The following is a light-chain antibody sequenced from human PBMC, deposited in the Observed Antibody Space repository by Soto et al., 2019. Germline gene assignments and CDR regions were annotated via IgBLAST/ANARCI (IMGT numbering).Light chain of an antibody. V-gene: IGLV2-14*01. CDR2: NVN. J-gene: IGLJ1*01. CDR1: SSDVGNYNY. CDR3: SSFTSSTTYV. Sequence: QSALTQSASVSGSPGQSITISCTGTSSDVGNYNYVSWYQQHPGEVPKLIIFNVNNRPSGVSNRFSGSKSGNTASLTISGLQAEEEADYYCSSFTSSTTYVFGTGTKLTVL.